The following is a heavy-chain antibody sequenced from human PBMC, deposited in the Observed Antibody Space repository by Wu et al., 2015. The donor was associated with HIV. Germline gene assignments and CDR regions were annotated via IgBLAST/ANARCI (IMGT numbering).Heavy chain of an antibody. V-gene: IGHV4-34*01. CDR2: INQSGST. D-gene: IGHD3-3*02. J-gene: IGHJ4*02. CDR1: GGSFSGYY. CDR3: TSWANLAIPGQKGHY. Sequence: QVQLQQWGAGLLKPSETLSLTCAVYGGSFSGYYWTLIRQPPGKGLEWIGEINQSGSTSYNPSLKSRVTISVDTSKNQFSLSLSSVTAADTAVYYCTSWANLAIPGQKGHYWGRGTLVTVSS.